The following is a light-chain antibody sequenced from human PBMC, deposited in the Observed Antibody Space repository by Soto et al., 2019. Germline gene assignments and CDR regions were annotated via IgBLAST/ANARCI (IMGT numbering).Light chain of an antibody. Sequence: EIVLTQSPDTLSLSPGDRATLSCRASQSVGHMFLAWFQQKPGQAPRLLIFDAYRRATGIPDRFSGSGSGTNFALTISRLEPEDFALYYCHQYASSFGTFGQGTRWIS. CDR2: DAY. V-gene: IGKV3-20*01. CDR1: QSVGHMF. J-gene: IGKJ1*01. CDR3: HQYASSFGT.